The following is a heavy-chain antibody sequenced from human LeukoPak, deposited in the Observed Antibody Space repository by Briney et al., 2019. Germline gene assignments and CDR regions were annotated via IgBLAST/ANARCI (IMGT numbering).Heavy chain of an antibody. CDR2: IIPISGTA. Sequence: AASVKVSCKASGGTFSSYAISWVRQAPGQGLEWMGGIIPISGTANYAQKFQGRVTITTDESTSTAYMELSSLRSEDTAVYYCARGLDSSGCFDYWGQGTLVTVSS. J-gene: IGHJ4*02. V-gene: IGHV1-69*05. D-gene: IGHD6-19*01. CDR3: ARGLDSSGCFDY. CDR1: GGTFSSYA.